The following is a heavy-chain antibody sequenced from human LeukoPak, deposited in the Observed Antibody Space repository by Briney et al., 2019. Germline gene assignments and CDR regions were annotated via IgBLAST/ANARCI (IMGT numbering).Heavy chain of an antibody. Sequence: GGSLRLSCAASGFNFKDYAMTCVRQAPGKGLEWVAAISHTSAYIYSSESVKGRFTITRDNAKNSEYLKMDSLRAEDTAIYYCARDESRYCRDISCYPGDYWGQGTLVTVSS. D-gene: IGHD2-15*01. CDR2: ISHTSAYI. CDR3: ARDESRYCRDISCYPGDY. V-gene: IGHV3-21*01. J-gene: IGHJ4*02. CDR1: GFNFKDYA.